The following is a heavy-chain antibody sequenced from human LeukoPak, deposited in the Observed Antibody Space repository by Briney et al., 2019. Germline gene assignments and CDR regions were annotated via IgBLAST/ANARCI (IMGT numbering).Heavy chain of an antibody. Sequence: GGSLRLSCAASGSTFSSYSMNWVRQAPGKGLEWVANIKQDGSEKYYVDSVKGRFTISRDNAKNSLFLQMNSLRAEDTAIYYCARGGENYGYWFDCWGQGTLVTVPS. D-gene: IGHD5-18*01. CDR1: GSTFSSYS. CDR3: ARGGENYGYWFDC. V-gene: IGHV3-7*01. CDR2: IKQDGSEK. J-gene: IGHJ4*02.